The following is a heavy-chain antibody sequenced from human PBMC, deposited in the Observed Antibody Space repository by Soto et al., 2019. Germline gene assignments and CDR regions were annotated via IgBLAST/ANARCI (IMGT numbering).Heavy chain of an antibody. CDR3: ARALGCSSTSCFIDAFDI. D-gene: IGHD2-2*01. J-gene: IGHJ3*02. CDR2: IYYSGST. CDR1: GGSISSGDYY. Sequence: QVQLQESGPGLVKPSQTLSLTCTVSGGSISSGDYYWSWIRQPPGKGLEWIGYIYYSGSTYYNPSLKSRVTISVDTYKNQFSLKLSSVTAADTAVYYCARALGCSSTSCFIDAFDIWGQGTMVTVSS. V-gene: IGHV4-30-4*01.